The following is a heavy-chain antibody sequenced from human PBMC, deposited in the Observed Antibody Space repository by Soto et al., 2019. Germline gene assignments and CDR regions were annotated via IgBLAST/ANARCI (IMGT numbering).Heavy chain of an antibody. J-gene: IGHJ4*02. CDR1: GFTFSSYA. CDR3: AKMLTMVRGVTGLRDFDF. D-gene: IGHD3-10*01. CDR2: ISGPGATI. V-gene: IGHV3-23*01. Sequence: EVQLLEAGGNLIQPGGSLRLSCAASGFTFSSYAMSWVRQAPGQGLEWLSAISGPGATIYYADSVKVRFTISRDNSKNTLYLQMNSLTAEDTAVYYCAKMLTMVRGVTGLRDFDFWGQGTLVTVSS.